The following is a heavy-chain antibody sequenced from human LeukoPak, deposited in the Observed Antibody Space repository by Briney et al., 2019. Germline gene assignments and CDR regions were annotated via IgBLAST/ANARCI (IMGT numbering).Heavy chain of an antibody. CDR2: INPNSGGT. J-gene: IGHJ6*02. D-gene: IGHD6-19*01. CDR1: GYTFTGYY. Sequence: EASVKVSCKASGYTFTGYYMHWVRQAPGQGLEWMGRINPNSGGTNYAQKFQGRVTMTRDTSISTAYMELSRLRSDDTAVYYCARVSSGWYEDYYYGMGVWGQGTTVTVSS. CDR3: ARVSSGWYEDYYYGMGV. V-gene: IGHV1-2*06.